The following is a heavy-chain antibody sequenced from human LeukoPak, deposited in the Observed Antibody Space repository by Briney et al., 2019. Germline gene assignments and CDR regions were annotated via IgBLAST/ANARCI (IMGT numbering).Heavy chain of an antibody. J-gene: IGHJ4*02. CDR3: AKDLTMIVVVNYFDY. D-gene: IGHD3-22*01. CDR1: RFTFSSYA. V-gene: IGHV3-23*01. CDR2: ISGSGGST. Sequence: GGSLRLSCAASRFTFSSYAMSWVRQAPGKGLEWVSAISGSGGSTYYADSVKGRFTISRDNSKSTLYLQMNSLRAEDTAVYYCAKDLTMIVVVNYFDYWGQGTLVTVSS.